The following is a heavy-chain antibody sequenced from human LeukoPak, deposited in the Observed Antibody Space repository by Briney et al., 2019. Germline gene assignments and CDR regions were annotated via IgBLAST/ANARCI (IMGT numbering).Heavy chain of an antibody. CDR2: ISGSGGST. CDR3: ARDPNGDYIGAFDM. Sequence: PGGCLRLSCAASEFTFSNYGMSWVRQAPGKGLEWVSSISGSGGSTQYADSVQGRFAISRGNSKNTLYLQMNSLRVDDTAVYFCARDPNGDYIGAFDMWGRGTMVSVSS. J-gene: IGHJ3*02. V-gene: IGHV3-23*01. CDR1: EFTFSNYG. D-gene: IGHD4-17*01.